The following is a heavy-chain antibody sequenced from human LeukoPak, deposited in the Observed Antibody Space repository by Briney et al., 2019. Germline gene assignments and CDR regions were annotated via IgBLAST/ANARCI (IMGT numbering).Heavy chain of an antibody. Sequence: GASVKVSCKASGGTFSSYAISWVRQAPGQGLEWMGRIIPILGIANYAQKFQGRVTITADKSTSTAYMELSSLRSEDTAVYYCARDPGRVVIDYWGQGTLVTVSS. J-gene: IGHJ4*02. CDR1: GGTFSSYA. CDR3: ARDPGRVVIDY. D-gene: IGHD2-2*01. CDR2: IIPILGIA. V-gene: IGHV1-69*04.